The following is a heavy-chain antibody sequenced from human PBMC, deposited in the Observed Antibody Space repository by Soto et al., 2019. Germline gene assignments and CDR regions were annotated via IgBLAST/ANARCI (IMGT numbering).Heavy chain of an antibody. CDR2: ISGFNGNT. J-gene: IGHJ6*03. D-gene: IGHD6-19*01. CDR3: ARDRGVAPPVAGNTHYYYYMDV. Sequence: QDQLVQSGAEVKKPGASVTVSCKASGYSFTNYGITWVRQAPGQGLEGMGWISGFNGNTHYAQKLQGRVTMTTDASTSTVYIELSSLESDDTDVYYCARDRGVAPPVAGNTHYYYYMDVCGKGTTVTVSS. CDR1: GYSFTNYG. V-gene: IGHV1-18*01.